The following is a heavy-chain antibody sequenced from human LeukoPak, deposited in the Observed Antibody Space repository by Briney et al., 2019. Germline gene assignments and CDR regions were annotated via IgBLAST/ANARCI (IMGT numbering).Heavy chain of an antibody. J-gene: IGHJ4*02. V-gene: IGHV4-34*01. CDR2: INHSGST. CDR1: GGSFSGYY. D-gene: IGHD6-19*01. CDR3: ARVVPAYRGWYRGGYFDY. Sequence: KSSETLSLTCAVYGGSFSGYYWSWIRQPPGKGLEWIGEINHSGSTNYNPSLKSRVTISVDTSKNQFSLKLSSVTAADTAVYYCARVVPAYRGWYRGGYFDYWGQGTLVTVSS.